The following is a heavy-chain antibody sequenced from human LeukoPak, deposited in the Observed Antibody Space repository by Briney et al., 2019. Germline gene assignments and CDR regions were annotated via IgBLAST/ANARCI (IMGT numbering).Heavy chain of an antibody. CDR3: ARGIGTVARYYFDY. Sequence: PGGSLRLSCAASGFTFNSYAMSWARQAPGKGLEWVSAISGSGGSTYYYADSVKGRFTISRDNSKNTLYLQMNSLRADDTAVYYCARGIGTVARYYFDYWGQGILVTVSS. CDR1: GFTFNSYA. J-gene: IGHJ4*02. V-gene: IGHV3-23*01. CDR2: ISGSGGST. D-gene: IGHD1-1*01.